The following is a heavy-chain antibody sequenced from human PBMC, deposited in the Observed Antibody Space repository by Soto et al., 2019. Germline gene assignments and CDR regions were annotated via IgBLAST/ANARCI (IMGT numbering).Heavy chain of an antibody. V-gene: IGHV3-48*02. J-gene: IGHJ1*01. D-gene: IGHD6-19*01. CDR2: IDSGSRTI. CDR3: AQFSSWYGFQH. Sequence: PGGSLRLSCAASGFTFSTFSMIWVRQAPGKGLEWVSYIDSGSRTIFYADSVKGRFTISRDNAKNSISLQMKSLRDEDTAVYYCAQFSSWYGFQHWGRGTPVTVYS. CDR1: GFTFSTFS.